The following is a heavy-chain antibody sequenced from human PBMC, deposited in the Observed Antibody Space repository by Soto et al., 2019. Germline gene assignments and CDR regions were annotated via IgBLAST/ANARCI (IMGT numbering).Heavy chain of an antibody. V-gene: IGHV3-66*01. D-gene: IGHD3-22*01. Sequence: EVPLVESGGGLVQPGGSLRLSCAASGFTVSSNYMSWVRQAPGKGLEWVSVIYSGGSTYYADSVKGRFTISRDNSKNTLYLQMNSLRAEDTAVYYCARDSSGYYYVPRYAFDIWGQGTMVTVSS. CDR2: IYSGGST. J-gene: IGHJ3*02. CDR3: ARDSSGYYYVPRYAFDI. CDR1: GFTVSSNY.